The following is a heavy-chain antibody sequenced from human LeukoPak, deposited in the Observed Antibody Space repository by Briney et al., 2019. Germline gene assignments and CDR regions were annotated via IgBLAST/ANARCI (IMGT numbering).Heavy chain of an antibody. D-gene: IGHD2-15*01. Sequence: PGRSLRLSCAASGFTFSSYSMNWVRQAPGKGLEWVSSISSSSSYIYYADSVKGRFTISRDNAKNSLYLQMNSLRAEDTAVYYCARDGYCSGGSCYGTAEYFQHWGQGTLVTVSS. CDR2: ISSSSSYI. V-gene: IGHV3-21*01. J-gene: IGHJ1*01. CDR3: ARDGYCSGGSCYGTAEYFQH. CDR1: GFTFSSYS.